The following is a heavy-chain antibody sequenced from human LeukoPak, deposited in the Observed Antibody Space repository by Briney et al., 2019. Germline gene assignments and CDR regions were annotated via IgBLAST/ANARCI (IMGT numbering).Heavy chain of an antibody. D-gene: IGHD3-10*01. CDR2: ISYDGSNK. CDR3: AKPSLWFGELFSWGYFDY. CDR1: GFTFSSYG. Sequence: SGGSLRLSCAASGFTFSSYGMHWVRQAPGKGLEWVAVISYDGSNKYYADSVKGRFTISRDNSKNTLYLQMNSLRAEDTAVYYCAKPSLWFGELFSWGYFDYWGQGTLVTVSS. J-gene: IGHJ4*02. V-gene: IGHV3-30*18.